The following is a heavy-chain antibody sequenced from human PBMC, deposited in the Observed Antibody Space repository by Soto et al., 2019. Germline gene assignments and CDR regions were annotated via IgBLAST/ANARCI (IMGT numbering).Heavy chain of an antibody. CDR3: ARHWAGYCSSTSCYKFDP. Sequence: SETLSLTCTVSGGSISSSSYYWGWIRQPPGTGLEWIGSIYYSGSTYYNPSLKSRVTISVDTSKNQLSLRLSSVTAADTAVYYCARHWAGYCSSTSCYKFDPWCLGTLVTVSS. CDR1: GGSISSSSYY. D-gene: IGHD2-2*02. CDR2: IYYSGST. V-gene: IGHV4-39*01. J-gene: IGHJ5*02.